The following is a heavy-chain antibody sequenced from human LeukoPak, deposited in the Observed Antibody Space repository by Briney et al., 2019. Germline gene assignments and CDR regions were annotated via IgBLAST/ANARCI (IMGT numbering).Heavy chain of an antibody. V-gene: IGHV3-30*04. CDR3: ARDFSYYDSSGYGD. D-gene: IGHD3-22*01. CDR1: GFTFSSYA. J-gene: IGHJ4*02. CDR2: ISYDGSNK. Sequence: GGSLRLSCAASGFTFSSYAMHWVRQAPGKGLEWVAVISYDGSNKYYADSVKGRFTISRDNSKNTLYLQMNSLRAEDTAVYYCARDFSYYDSSGYGDWGQGTLVTVSS.